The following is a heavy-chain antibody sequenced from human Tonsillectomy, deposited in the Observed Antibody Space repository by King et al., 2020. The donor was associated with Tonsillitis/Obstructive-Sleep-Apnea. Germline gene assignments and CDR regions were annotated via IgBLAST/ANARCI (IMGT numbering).Heavy chain of an antibody. V-gene: IGHV1-18*01. D-gene: IGHD5-12*01. J-gene: IGHJ6*02. Sequence: QLVQSGAEVKKPGASVKVSCKASGYTFSSYGISWVRQAPGQGLEWMGWISAYNGNTNYVQKIQGRVTMTTEKSTSTGYMELRSLRSDDTAVYYCARERYLGWSGHEDYYGMDVGGQGTTVIVSS. CDR1: GYTFSSYG. CDR3: ARERYLGWSGHEDYYGMDV. CDR2: ISAYNGNT.